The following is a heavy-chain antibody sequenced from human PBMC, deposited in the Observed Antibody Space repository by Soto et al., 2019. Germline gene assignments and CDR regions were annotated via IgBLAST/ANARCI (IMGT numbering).Heavy chain of an antibody. CDR2: IYPGDSDS. Sequence: PGESLKISCKGFGYIYTRYWIGWVRQMPGKGLEWMGIIYPGDSDSRYSPSFQGQVTISADKSISTAYLQWSSLQASDTAMYYCARRTAYLDYWGQGTLVTVSS. J-gene: IGHJ4*02. D-gene: IGHD2-21*01. V-gene: IGHV5-51*01. CDR1: GYIYTRYW. CDR3: ARRTAYLDY.